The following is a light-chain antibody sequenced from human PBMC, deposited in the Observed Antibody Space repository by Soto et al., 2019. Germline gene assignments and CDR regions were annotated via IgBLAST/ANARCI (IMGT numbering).Light chain of an antibody. V-gene: IGKV3-11*01. CDR1: QSISNF. CDR2: DAS. CDR3: HQRSNWPPFT. J-gene: IGKJ4*01. Sequence: EIVMTQSPATLSLSPVERATLSCRASQSISNFLAWYQQKPGQPPRLLIYDASKRATDIPDRFIGSGSGTDFTLTISSLEPEDFAIYYCHQRSNWPPFTFGGGTKVDI.